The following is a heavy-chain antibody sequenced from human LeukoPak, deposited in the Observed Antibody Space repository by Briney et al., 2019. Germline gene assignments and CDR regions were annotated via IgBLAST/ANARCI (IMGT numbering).Heavy chain of an antibody. CDR2: ISSSSSYI. D-gene: IGHD6-19*01. J-gene: IGHJ4*02. Sequence: GGSLRLSCAASGFTFSSYWMSWVRQAPGKGLEWVSSISSSSSYIYYADSVKGRFTISRDNAKNSLYLQMNSLRAEDTAVYYCARDQQWLFDYWGQGTLVTVSS. CDR3: ARDQQWLFDY. CDR1: GFTFSSYW. V-gene: IGHV3-21*01.